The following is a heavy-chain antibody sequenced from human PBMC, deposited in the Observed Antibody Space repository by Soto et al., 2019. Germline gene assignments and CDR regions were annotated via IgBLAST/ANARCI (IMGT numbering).Heavy chain of an antibody. D-gene: IGHD3-22*01. Sequence: PVKVYCKASGGTISRYPIGWVRQSPGQGLEWMGRIIPILGIANYAQKFQGRVTITADKSTSTAYMELSSLRSEDTAVYYCARDPHYYDSSGYYGGNWFDPWGQGTLVTVSS. CDR1: GGTISRYP. V-gene: IGHV1-69*04. CDR3: ARDPHYYDSSGYYGGNWFDP. CDR2: IIPILGIA. J-gene: IGHJ5*02.